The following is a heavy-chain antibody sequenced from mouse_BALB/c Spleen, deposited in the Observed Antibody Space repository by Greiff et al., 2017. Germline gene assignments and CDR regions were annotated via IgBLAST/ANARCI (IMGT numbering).Heavy chain of an antibody. J-gene: IGHJ4*01. V-gene: IGHV1S81*02. D-gene: IGHD1-1*01. CDR2: INPSNGGT. CDR3: TRGYGSSYYAMDY. CDR1: GYTFTSYY. Sequence: VQLQQSGAELVKPGASVKLSCKASGYTFTSYYMYWVKQRPGQGLEWIGEINPSNGGTNFNEKFKSKATLTVDKSSSTAYMQLSSLTSEDSAVYYCTRGYGSSYYAMDYWGQGTSVTVSS.